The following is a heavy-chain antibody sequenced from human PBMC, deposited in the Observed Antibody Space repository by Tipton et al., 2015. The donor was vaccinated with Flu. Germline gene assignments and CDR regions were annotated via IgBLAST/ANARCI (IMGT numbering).Heavy chain of an antibody. D-gene: IGHD2-2*01. V-gene: IGHV3-11*01. J-gene: IGHJ6*03. CDR2: ISGSDGST. CDR3: AKSGAPAVAPASGHYDYYYMDV. CDR1: GFTFSDYY. Sequence: QLVQSGGGLVRPGGSLRLSCEASGFTFSDYYMSWIRQAPGKGLEWVSYISGSDGSTYYADSVKGRFTISRDNSKNTLYLQMNSLRAEDTAVYYCAKSGAPAVAPASGHYDYYYMDVWGKGTTVTVSS.